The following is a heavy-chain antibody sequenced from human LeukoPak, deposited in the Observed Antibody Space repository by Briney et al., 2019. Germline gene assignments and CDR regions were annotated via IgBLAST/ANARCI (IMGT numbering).Heavy chain of an antibody. V-gene: IGHV4-4*07. J-gene: IGHJ4*02. CDR1: GGSISSYY. CDR3: ARVGFIGDDRYYFDY. CDR2: IYTSGST. Sequence: SSQTLSLTCTVSGGSISSYYWSWIRQPAGKGLEWIGRIYTSGSTNYNPSLKSRVTMSVDTSKNQFSLKLSSVSAADTAVYYCARVGFIGDDRYYFDYWGQGTLVTVSS. D-gene: IGHD4-17*01.